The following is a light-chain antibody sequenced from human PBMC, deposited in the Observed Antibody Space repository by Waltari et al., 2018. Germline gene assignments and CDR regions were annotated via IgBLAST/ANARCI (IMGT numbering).Light chain of an antibody. CDR1: VLAEKY. V-gene: IGLV3-27*01. Sequence: SYELTQPFSVSVSPGQTATITCSGDVLAEKYVRWFQQKPGQAPILSLYKDTDRASGIPERFSGSSSGSSVTLTITGALPEDEADYYCHAAAGNIWFFGGGTKLTVL. J-gene: IGLJ3*02. CDR3: HAAAGNIWF. CDR2: KDT.